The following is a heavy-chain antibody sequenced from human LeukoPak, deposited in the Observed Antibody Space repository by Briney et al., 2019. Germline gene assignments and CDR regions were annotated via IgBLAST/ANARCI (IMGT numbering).Heavy chain of an antibody. V-gene: IGHV3-21*01. CDR1: GFTFSIYS. J-gene: IGHJ4*02. D-gene: IGHD3-10*01. CDR3: ARGLRAYFDY. Sequence: GGSLRLSCAASGFTFSIYSMNWVRQAPGKGLEWVSSIGGTSSSLYYAESVKGRFTISRDNARNSLYLQMSSLRADDTAVYYCARGLRAYFDYWGQGILVTVSS. CDR2: IGGTSSSL.